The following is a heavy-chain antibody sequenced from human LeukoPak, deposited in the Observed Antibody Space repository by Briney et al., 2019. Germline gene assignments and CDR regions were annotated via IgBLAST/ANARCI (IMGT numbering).Heavy chain of an antibody. D-gene: IGHD6-19*01. J-gene: IGHJ4*02. CDR3: AKPSVPSGWLGENFDY. V-gene: IGHV3-30*18. CDR2: ISYDGSNK. Sequence: PGWSLRLSCAASGFTFSSYGMHWVRQAPGKGLEGVAVISYDGSNKYNADSVKGRFTISRDNSKNTLYLQMNSVRAEDTAVYYCAKPSVPSGWLGENFDYWGQGTLVTVSS. CDR1: GFTFSSYG.